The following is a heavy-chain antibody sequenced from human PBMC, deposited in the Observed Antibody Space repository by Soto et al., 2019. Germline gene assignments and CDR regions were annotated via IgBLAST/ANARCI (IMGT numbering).Heavy chain of an antibody. CDR2: IYYSGST. CDR3: ARHYYDSSGYGVFDY. V-gene: IGHV4-39*01. D-gene: IGHD3-22*01. Sequence: SETLSLTCTVSGGSISSSSYYWGWIRQPPGKGLEWIGSIYYSGSTYYNPSLKSRVTISVDTSKNQFSLKLSSVTAADTAVYYCARHYYDSSGYGVFDYWGQGALVTVSS. CDR1: GGSISSSSYY. J-gene: IGHJ4*02.